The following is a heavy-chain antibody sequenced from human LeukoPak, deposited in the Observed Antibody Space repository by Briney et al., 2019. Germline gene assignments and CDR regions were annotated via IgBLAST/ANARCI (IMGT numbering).Heavy chain of an antibody. CDR3: ARVSGLYYPVGFQH. J-gene: IGHJ1*01. Sequence: PTGGSLRLSCAASGFTFSDFWMSWVRQAPGKGLEWVANIKLDGSEKYYVDSVKGRFTISRDNAENSLYLQMNSLRAEDTAVYYCARVSGLYYPVGFQHWGQGTLVTVSS. CDR1: GFTFSDFW. V-gene: IGHV3-7*01. D-gene: IGHD3-10*01. CDR2: IKLDGSEK.